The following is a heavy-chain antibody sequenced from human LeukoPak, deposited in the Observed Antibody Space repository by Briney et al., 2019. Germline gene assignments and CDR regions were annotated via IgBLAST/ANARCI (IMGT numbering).Heavy chain of an antibody. Sequence: ASVKVSCKASGYTFTSYGISWVLQAPGQGLEWMGWISAYNGNTNYAQKLQGRVTMTTDTSTSTAYMELRSLRSDDTAVYYCARDEGYCSGGSCFLGGYDAFDIWGQGTMVTVSS. D-gene: IGHD2-15*01. CDR2: ISAYNGNT. J-gene: IGHJ3*02. CDR3: ARDEGYCSGGSCFLGGYDAFDI. V-gene: IGHV1-18*01. CDR1: GYTFTSYG.